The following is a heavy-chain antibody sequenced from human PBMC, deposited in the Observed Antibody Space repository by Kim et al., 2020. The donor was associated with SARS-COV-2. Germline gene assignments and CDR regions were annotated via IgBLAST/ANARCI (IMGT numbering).Heavy chain of an antibody. CDR2: ISTSGTTI. D-gene: IGHD1-26*01. J-gene: IGHJ6*02. Sequence: GGSLRLSCVTSGFTFSDYYMAWIRQTPAKGLEWVAYISTSGTTIRYGDSVRGRFTISRDNAKNSLYLQMNSLRPDDTAVYYCARNSALDFWGQGPTDAVS. CDR1: GFTFSDYY. CDR3: ARNSALDF. V-gene: IGHV3-11*01.